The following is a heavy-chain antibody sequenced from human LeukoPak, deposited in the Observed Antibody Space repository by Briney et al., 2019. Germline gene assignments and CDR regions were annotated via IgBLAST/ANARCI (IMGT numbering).Heavy chain of an antibody. CDR3: ARDYYYDSSGYYLVTERAFDI. CDR2: IYYSGST. Sequence: PSETLSLTCTVSGGSISSSSYYWGWIRQPPGKGLEWIGSIYYSGSTYYNPSLKSRVTISVDTSKNQFSLKLSSVTAADTAVYYCARDYYYDSSGYYLVTERAFDIWGQGTMVTVSS. J-gene: IGHJ3*02. D-gene: IGHD3-22*01. V-gene: IGHV4-39*07. CDR1: GGSISSSSYY.